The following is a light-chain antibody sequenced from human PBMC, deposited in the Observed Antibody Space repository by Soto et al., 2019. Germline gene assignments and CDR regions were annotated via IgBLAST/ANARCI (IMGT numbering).Light chain of an antibody. CDR3: SSYTSTSTYV. CDR2: HVS. CDR1: SSDDGGYNY. V-gene: IGLV2-14*01. J-gene: IGLJ1*01. Sequence: QSALTQPASVSGSPGQSITISCTGTSSDDGGYNYVSWYQQYPGKAPKLMIYHVSNRPSGVSNRFSGSKSGNSASLTISGLQAEDEADYYCSSYTSTSTYVFGTGTKLTVL.